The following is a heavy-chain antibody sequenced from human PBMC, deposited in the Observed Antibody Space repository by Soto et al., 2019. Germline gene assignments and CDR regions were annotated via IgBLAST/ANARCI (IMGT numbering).Heavy chain of an antibody. D-gene: IGHD4-17*01. V-gene: IGHV3-11*05. CDR2: ISSSSSYT. Sequence: QVQLVESGGGLVKPGGSLRLSCAASGFTFSDYYMNWIRQAPGKGLEWVSYISSSSSYTNYADSVKGRFSISRDNAKNSLYLQMNSLRPEDTAVYYCAGGGTTVTQTLGVWGQGTLVTVSS. CDR1: GFTFSDYY. J-gene: IGHJ4*02. CDR3: AGGGTTVTQTLGV.